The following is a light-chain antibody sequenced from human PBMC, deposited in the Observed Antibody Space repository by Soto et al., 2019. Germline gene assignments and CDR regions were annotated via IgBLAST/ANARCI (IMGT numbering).Light chain of an antibody. CDR1: SSDVGAYNY. J-gene: IGLJ2*01. V-gene: IGLV2-14*03. CDR3: NSYRSSSTLV. CDR2: DVS. Sequence: QSVLTQPASVSGSPGQSITISCTGTSSDVGAYNYVSWYQHHPGKAPKLMIYDVSNRPSGVSNRFSGSKSGNTASLTISGLQAEDEADYYCNSYRSSSTLVFGGGTQLTVL.